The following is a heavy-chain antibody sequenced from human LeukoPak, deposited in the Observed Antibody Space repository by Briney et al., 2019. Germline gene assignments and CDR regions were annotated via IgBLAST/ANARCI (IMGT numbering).Heavy chain of an antibody. Sequence: GASVKVSYKASDYTFTSYDISWVRQAPGQGLEWMGWISAYNGNTNYAQKLQGRVTMTTDTSTSTAYMELRSLRSDDTTVYYCARTFRGVLDYWGQGTLVTVSS. CDR2: ISAYNGNT. CDR3: ARTFRGVLDY. J-gene: IGHJ4*02. CDR1: DYTFTSYD. D-gene: IGHD3-10*01. V-gene: IGHV1-18*01.